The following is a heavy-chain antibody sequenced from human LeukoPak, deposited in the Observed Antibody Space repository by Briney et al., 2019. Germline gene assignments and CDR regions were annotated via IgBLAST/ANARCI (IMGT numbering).Heavy chain of an antibody. CDR3: ARRPVAGYKWEYYFDS. V-gene: IGHV4-39*01. D-gene: IGHD1-26*01. Sequence: GSLRLSCAASGFTFSSYWMSWIRQPPGKGLEWIVSIYYRGNSFYSPSLKSRVTTSLDASRNQFSLRLSSVTAADAAVYYCARRPVAGYKWEYYFDSWGQGTLVTVSS. CDR2: IYYRGNS. CDR1: GFTFSSYW. J-gene: IGHJ4*02.